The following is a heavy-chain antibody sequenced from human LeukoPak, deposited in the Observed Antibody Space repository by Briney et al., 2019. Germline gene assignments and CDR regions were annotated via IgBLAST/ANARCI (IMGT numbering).Heavy chain of an antibody. CDR2: ISSSSSYI. D-gene: IGHD3-22*01. Sequence: PGGSLRLSCAASGFTFSSYSMNWVRQAPGKGLEWVSSISSSSSYIYYADSVKGRFTISRDNAKNSLYLQMNSLRAEDTAVYYCASERALGYYYDSIWGQGTLVTVSS. V-gene: IGHV3-21*01. CDR1: GFTFSSYS. J-gene: IGHJ4*02. CDR3: ASERALGYYYDSI.